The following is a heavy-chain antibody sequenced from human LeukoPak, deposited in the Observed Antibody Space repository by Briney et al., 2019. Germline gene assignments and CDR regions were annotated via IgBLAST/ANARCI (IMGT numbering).Heavy chain of an antibody. CDR3: ARDHYHGFLTDSPRHYFDS. D-gene: IGHD3-9*01. CDR2: IFYGGTT. J-gene: IGHJ4*02. V-gene: IGHV4-39*02. CDR1: GGSISSVNYY. Sequence: SQTLSLTCTVSGGSISSVNYYWGWIRQPPGKGLEWIGSIFYGGTTYYNPSLKSRVTISVDTSQNHFSLNLRSVTAADTAVYYCARDHYHGFLTDSPRHYFDSWGQGTLVTVSS.